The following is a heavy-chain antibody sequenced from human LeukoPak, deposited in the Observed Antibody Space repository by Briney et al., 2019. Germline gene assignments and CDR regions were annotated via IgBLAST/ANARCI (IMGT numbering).Heavy chain of an antibody. CDR1: GFTFSDYY. V-gene: IGHV3-11*01. Sequence: GGSLRLSCAASGFTFSDYYMSWIRQAPGKGLEWVSYISSSGSTIYYADSVKGRFTISRDNAKNSLYLQMNSLRAEDTAVYYCAKDHRYSGYDVGPDYWGQGTLVTVSS. CDR3: AKDHRYSGYDVGPDY. J-gene: IGHJ4*02. D-gene: IGHD5-12*01. CDR2: ISSSGSTI.